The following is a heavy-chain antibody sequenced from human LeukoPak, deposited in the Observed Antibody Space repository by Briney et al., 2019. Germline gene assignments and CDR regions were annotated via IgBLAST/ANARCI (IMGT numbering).Heavy chain of an antibody. D-gene: IGHD6-13*01. CDR2: IYYSGST. V-gene: IGHV4-39*07. CDR1: GGSISSSSYY. J-gene: IGHJ6*03. Sequence: PSETLSLTCAVSGGSISSSSYYWGWIRQPPGKGLEWIGSIYYSGSTYYNPSLKSRVTISVDTSKNQFSLKLSSVTAADTAVYYCAREQQVVSYYYYYMDVWGKGTTVTVSS. CDR3: AREQQVVSYYYYYMDV.